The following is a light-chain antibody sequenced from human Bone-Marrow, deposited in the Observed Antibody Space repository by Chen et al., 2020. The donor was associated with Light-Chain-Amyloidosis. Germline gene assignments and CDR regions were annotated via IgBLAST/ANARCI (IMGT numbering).Light chain of an antibody. CDR2: EVT. CDR1: SSDGGGDNH. Sequence: QSALTQPASVSGSPGQSITISRTGTSSDGGGDNHVSWYQQHPDKAPKLMIYEVTNRPSWVPDRFSGSKSDNTASLTISGLQTEDEADYFCSSYTITNTLVFGSGTRVTVL. V-gene: IGLV2-14*01. CDR3: SSYTITNTLV. J-gene: IGLJ1*01.